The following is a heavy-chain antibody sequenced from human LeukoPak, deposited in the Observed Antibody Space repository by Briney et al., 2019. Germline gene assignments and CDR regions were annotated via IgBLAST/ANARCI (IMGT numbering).Heavy chain of an antibody. Sequence: PGGSLRLSCAASGFTFSSYAMSWVRQAPGKGLEWVANIKEDGSEKYYVESVKGRFTISRDNAKNSVYLQMNSLRAEDTAVYYCAREYYYNSSGYGSFKYWGQGTLVTVSS. V-gene: IGHV3-7*01. CDR1: GFTFSSYA. J-gene: IGHJ4*02. CDR3: AREYYYNSSGYGSFKY. CDR2: IKEDGSEK. D-gene: IGHD3-22*01.